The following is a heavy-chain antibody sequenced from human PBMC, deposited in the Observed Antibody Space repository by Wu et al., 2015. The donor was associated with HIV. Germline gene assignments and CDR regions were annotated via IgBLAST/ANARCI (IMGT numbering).Heavy chain of an antibody. CDR2: INANTGRA. CDR3: ARDYYDVLTTYSHYFFDL. Sequence: EVKEPGTSVKVSCKASGYTFTAYYLFWMRQTPGQGLEWMGWINANTGRADYAQKFQGRVTMTRDTSINTAYMELNRLRYDDTAVYYCARDYYDVLTTYSHYFFDLWGRGTLVTVSS. CDR1: GYTFTAYY. V-gene: IGHV1-2*02. D-gene: IGHD3-9*01. J-gene: IGHJ4*02.